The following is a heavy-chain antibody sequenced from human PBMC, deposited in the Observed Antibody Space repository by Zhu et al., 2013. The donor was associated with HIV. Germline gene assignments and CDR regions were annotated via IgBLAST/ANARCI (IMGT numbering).Heavy chain of an antibody. D-gene: IGHD3-22*01. V-gene: IGHV1-69*01. CDR2: IIPMFGTA. CDR3: ARDHNSGYYLYFDY. Sequence: QVQLVQSGAEVKKPGSSVKVSCKASGGTFSSYAISWVRQAPGQGLEWMGGIIPMFGTANYAQKFQGRVTITADESTSTAYMQLSSLRSEDTAVYYCARDHNSGYYLYFDYWGQGTLVTVSS. CDR1: GGTFSSYA. J-gene: IGHJ4*02.